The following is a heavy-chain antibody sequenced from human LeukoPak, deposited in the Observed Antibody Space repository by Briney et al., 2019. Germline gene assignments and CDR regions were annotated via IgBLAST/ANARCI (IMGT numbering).Heavy chain of an antibody. V-gene: IGHV1-69*04. CDR3: ARVEGDYVWGSYRSYFDY. CDR1: GGTFSSYA. CDR2: IIPILGIA. J-gene: IGHJ4*02. D-gene: IGHD3-16*02. Sequence: GSSVKVSCKASGGTFSSYAISWVRQAPGQGLEWMGRIIPILGIANYAQKLQGRVTITADKSTSTAYMELSSLRSEDTAVYYCARVEGDYVWGSYRSYFDYWGQGTLVTVSS.